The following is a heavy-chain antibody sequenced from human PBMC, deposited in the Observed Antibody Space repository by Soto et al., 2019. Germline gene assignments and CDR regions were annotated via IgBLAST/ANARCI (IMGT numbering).Heavy chain of an antibody. CDR1: GFAFSSYA. J-gene: IGHJ6*02. CDR3: AGDEKAGYCSGGSCYFYYGLDV. D-gene: IGHD2-15*01. Sequence: QVQLVESGGGVVQPGRSLRLSCAASGFAFSSYAMHWVRQAPGKGLEWVAVISYDGTNKQYADSVKGRFTISRDNSKNTLDLRMNSLRAEDTAAYYCAGDEKAGYCSGGSCYFYYGLDVWGPGTTVTVSS. V-gene: IGHV3-30-3*01. CDR2: ISYDGTNK.